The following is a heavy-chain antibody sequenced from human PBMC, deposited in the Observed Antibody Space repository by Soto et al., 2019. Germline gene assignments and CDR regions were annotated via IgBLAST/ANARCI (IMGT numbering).Heavy chain of an antibody. J-gene: IGHJ4*02. CDR1: GFTFSSNW. CDR3: ARDDARYDVLTAFYFDQ. D-gene: IGHD3-9*01. Sequence: GGSLRLSCAASGFTFSSNWMSFSSNWMSWVRQAPGKGLEWVANIKVDGSEKYYVNSVKGRFTISRDNSKNSLYLQMNGLRAEDTAVYFFARDDARYDVLTAFYFDQWGQGTPVTVSS. V-gene: IGHV3-7*03. CDR2: IKVDGSEK.